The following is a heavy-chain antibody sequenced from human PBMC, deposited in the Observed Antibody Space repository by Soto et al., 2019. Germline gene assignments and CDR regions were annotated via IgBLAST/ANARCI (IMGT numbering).Heavy chain of an antibody. D-gene: IGHD2-15*01. CDR2: IYYSGST. Sequence: SETLSLTCTVSGGSISSSSYYWGWIRQPPGKGLEWIGSIYYSGSTYYNPSLKSRVTISVDTSKNQFSLKLSSVTAADTAVYYCARLGRVAATLFWFDPWGQGTLVTVSS. CDR1: GGSISSSSYY. J-gene: IGHJ5*02. V-gene: IGHV4-39*01. CDR3: ARLGRVAATLFWFDP.